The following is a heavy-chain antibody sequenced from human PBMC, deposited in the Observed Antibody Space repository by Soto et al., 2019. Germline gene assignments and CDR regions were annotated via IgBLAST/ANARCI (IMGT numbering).Heavy chain of an antibody. CDR1: GYIFTSYY. CDR2: INASGGST. Sequence: ASVKVSCKTSGYIFTSYYIHWVRQAPGRGLEWMGIINASGGSTSYAQSFQGRVTMTRDTSTSTVHMELSSLTSDDTAVYYCARSVYYVSGNLAFWGQGTLVTVSS. D-gene: IGHD3-10*01. CDR3: ARSVYYVSGNLAF. J-gene: IGHJ4*02. V-gene: IGHV1-46*03.